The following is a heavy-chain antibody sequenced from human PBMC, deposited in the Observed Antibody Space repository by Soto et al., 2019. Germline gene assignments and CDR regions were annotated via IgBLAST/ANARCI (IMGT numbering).Heavy chain of an antibody. J-gene: IGHJ4*02. CDR1: GFTFSSYA. D-gene: IGHD3-3*01. V-gene: IGHV3-23*01. CDR2: ISGSGGST. CDR3: AKLPLYYDFWSGYYLGDY. Sequence: SLRISCAASGFTFSSYAMSWVRQAPGKGLEWVSAISGSGGSTYYADSVKGRFTISRDNSKNTLYLQMDSLRAEDTAVYYCAKLPLYYDFWSGYYLGDYWGQGTLVTVSS.